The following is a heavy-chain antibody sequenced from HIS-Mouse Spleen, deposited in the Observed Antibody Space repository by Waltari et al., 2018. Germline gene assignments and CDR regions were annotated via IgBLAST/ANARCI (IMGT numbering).Heavy chain of an antibody. J-gene: IGHJ3*02. Sequence: EVQLVESGGGLVQPGRSLRLSCAASGVTFDDFAMHWVRQAPGKGLEVVSGISWNSGGIGYADSVKGRYTIYRDNAKNSLYLQMNSLRAEDTALYYCSAGVAALGGAFDIWGQGTMVTVSS. CDR1: GVTFDDFA. CDR2: ISWNSGGI. D-gene: IGHD6-13*01. V-gene: IGHV3-9*01. CDR3: SAGVAALGGAFDI.